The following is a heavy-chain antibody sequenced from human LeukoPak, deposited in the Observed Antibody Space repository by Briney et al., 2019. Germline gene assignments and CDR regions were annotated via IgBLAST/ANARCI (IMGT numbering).Heavy chain of an antibody. CDR3: ASRYDYSNYIDY. Sequence: KPSETLSLTCAVYGGSFSGYYWSWIRQPPGKGLEWIGEINHSGSTYYNPSLKSRVTISVDTSKNQFSLKLSSVTAADTAVYYCASRYDYSNYIDYWGQGTLVTVSS. V-gene: IGHV4-34*01. CDR1: GGSFSGYY. D-gene: IGHD4-11*01. J-gene: IGHJ4*02. CDR2: INHSGST.